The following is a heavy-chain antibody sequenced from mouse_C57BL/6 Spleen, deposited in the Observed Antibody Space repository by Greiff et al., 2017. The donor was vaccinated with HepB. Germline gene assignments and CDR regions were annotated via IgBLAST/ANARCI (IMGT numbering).Heavy chain of an antibody. CDR2: ISGGGGNT. Sequence: EVKLMESGGGLVKPGGSLKLSCAASGFTFSSYTMSWVRQTPEKRLEWVATISGGGGNTYYPDSVKGRFTISRDNAKNTLYLQMSSLRSEDTALYYCARLRYYAMDYWGQGTSVTVSS. D-gene: IGHD1-1*01. J-gene: IGHJ4*01. CDR3: ARLRYYAMDY. CDR1: GFTFSSYT. V-gene: IGHV5-9*01.